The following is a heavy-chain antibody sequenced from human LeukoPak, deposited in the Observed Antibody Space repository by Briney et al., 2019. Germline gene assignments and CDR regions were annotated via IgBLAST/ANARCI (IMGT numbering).Heavy chain of an antibody. CDR2: VYYSGST. CDR1: GGSITRYS. V-gene: IGHV4-59*12. Sequence: SETLSLTCTVSGGSITRYSWNWIRQPPGKGLEWIGYVYYSGSTNYNPSLKSRVTISVDKSKNQFSLKLSSVTAADTAVYYCATKDGDYWGQGTLVTVSS. J-gene: IGHJ4*02. CDR3: ATKDGDY.